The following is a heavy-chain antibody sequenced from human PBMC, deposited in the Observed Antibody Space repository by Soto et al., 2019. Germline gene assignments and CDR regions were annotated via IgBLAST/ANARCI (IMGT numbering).Heavy chain of an antibody. CDR2: IYASGTT. V-gene: IGHV3-66*01. J-gene: IGHJ4*02. Sequence: EVQLVESGGGLVQPGVSLRLSCAASEFSVSSNYMSWVRQAPGKGLEWVSVIYASGTTYYADSVRGRFTISRDSSKNTLYLQMNSLRAEDTAVYFCARNLYCFTSGCYYTDYWGQGTLVTVSS. D-gene: IGHD2-2*01. CDR1: EFSVSSNY. CDR3: ARNLYCFTSGCYYTDY.